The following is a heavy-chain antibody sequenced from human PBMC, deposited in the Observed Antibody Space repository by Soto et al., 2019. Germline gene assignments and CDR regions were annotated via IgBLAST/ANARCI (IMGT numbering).Heavy chain of an antibody. Sequence: GASVKVSCKASGYTFTSYYMHWVRQAPGQGREWMGIINPSGGSTSYAQKFQGRVTMTRDTSTSTAYMELSSLRSEDTAVYYCARGVAGPLHWFDPWGQGTLVTVSS. CDR2: INPSGGST. D-gene: IGHD6-19*01. CDR1: GYTFTSYY. V-gene: IGHV1-46*01. CDR3: ARGVAGPLHWFDP. J-gene: IGHJ5*02.